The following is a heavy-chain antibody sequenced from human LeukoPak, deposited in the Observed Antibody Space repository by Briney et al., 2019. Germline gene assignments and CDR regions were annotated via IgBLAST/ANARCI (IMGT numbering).Heavy chain of an antibody. CDR3: ARVGDYYDSSGASDY. CDR1: GFTVSSNY. J-gene: IGHJ4*02. D-gene: IGHD3-22*01. Sequence: GGSLRLSCAASGFTVSSNYMSWVRQAPGKGLEWVSVIYSGGSTYYADSVKGRCTISRDNSKNTLYLQMNSLRAEDTAVYYCARVGDYYDSSGASDYWGQGTLVTVSS. CDR2: IYSGGST. V-gene: IGHV3-53*01.